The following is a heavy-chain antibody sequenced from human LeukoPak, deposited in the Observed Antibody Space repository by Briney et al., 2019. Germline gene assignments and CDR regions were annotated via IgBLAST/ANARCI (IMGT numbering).Heavy chain of an antibody. CDR3: ARAEKAVTGTLDS. CDR1: GDSISNYY. CDR2: MYNRGST. J-gene: IGHJ4*02. V-gene: IGHV4-59*01. D-gene: IGHD6-19*01. Sequence: PSETLSLTCTVSGDSISNYYWSWIRQSPGKELEWIRYMYNRGSTIYNPSLKSRVTISTDTSKNQFSLRLTSVTAADTAVYHCARAEKAVTGTLDSWGQGTLITVSS.